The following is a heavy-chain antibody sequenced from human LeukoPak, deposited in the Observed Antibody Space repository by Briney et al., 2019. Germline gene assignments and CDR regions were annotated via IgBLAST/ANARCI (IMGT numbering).Heavy chain of an antibody. CDR2: MNPNSGNT. CDR1: GYTFTSYD. D-gene: IGHD3-9*01. Sequence: VASVKVSCKASGYTFTSYDINWVRQATGQGLEWMGWMNPNSGNTGYAQKFQGRVTMTRNTSISTAYMELSSLRSEDTAVYYCARLRYFDWRYYGMDVWGQGTTVTVSS. J-gene: IGHJ6*02. V-gene: IGHV1-8*01. CDR3: ARLRYFDWRYYGMDV.